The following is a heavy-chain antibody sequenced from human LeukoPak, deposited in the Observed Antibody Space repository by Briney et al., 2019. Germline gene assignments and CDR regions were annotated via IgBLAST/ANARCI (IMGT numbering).Heavy chain of an antibody. CDR2: INRSGST. J-gene: IGHJ4*02. CDR3: ARRDIVVVPAARAVFDY. CDR1: GGSFSGYY. D-gene: IGHD2-2*01. Sequence: KPSETLSLTCSVYGGSFSGYYWSWIRQPPGKGLGWVGEINRSGSTHYNPSLKSRITISVDTSKNKSSLKLSSVTAADTAVYYCARRDIVVVPAARAVFDYWGQGTLVTVSS. V-gene: IGHV4-34*01.